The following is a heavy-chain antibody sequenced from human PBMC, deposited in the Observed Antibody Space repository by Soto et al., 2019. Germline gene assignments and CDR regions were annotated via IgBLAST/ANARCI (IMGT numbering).Heavy chain of an antibody. V-gene: IGHV1-69*06. Sequence: GASVKVSCKASGGTFSSYAISWVRQAPGQGLEWMGGIIPIFGTANYAQKFQGRVTITADKSTSTAYMELSSLRSEDTAVYYCARRHNWNDGWFDPWGQGTLVTVSS. CDR1: GGTFSSYA. CDR2: IIPIFGTA. CDR3: ARRHNWNDGWFDP. D-gene: IGHD1-1*01. J-gene: IGHJ5*02.